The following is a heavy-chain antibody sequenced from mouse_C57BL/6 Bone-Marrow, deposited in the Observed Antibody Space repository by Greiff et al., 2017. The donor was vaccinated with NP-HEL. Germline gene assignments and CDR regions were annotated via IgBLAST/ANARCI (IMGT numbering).Heavy chain of an antibody. Sequence: EVKLMESGGGLVQPGGSLKLSCAASGFTFSDYGMAWVRQAPRQGPEWVAFISNLAYSIYYADTVTGRFTISRENAKNTQYQEMSSLRSEDTAMYYCARREYKTAMDYGGQGNSVTVSS. D-gene: IGHD1-3*01. J-gene: IGHJ4*01. V-gene: IGHV5-15*01. CDR2: ISNLAYSI. CDR1: GFTFSDYG. CDR3: ARREYKTAMDY.